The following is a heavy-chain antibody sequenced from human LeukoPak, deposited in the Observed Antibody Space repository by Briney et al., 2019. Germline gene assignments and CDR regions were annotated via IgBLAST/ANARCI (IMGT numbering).Heavy chain of an antibody. CDR2: ISGSGGNT. Sequence: GGSLRLSCAASGLTFSSYAMSWVRQAPGKGLEWVSAISGSGGNTYYADSVKGRFTIFRDNSKNTLYLQMNSLRAEDTAVYYCARRWDDAFDIWGQGTMVTVSS. V-gene: IGHV3-23*01. D-gene: IGHD1-26*01. J-gene: IGHJ3*02. CDR1: GLTFSSYA. CDR3: ARRWDDAFDI.